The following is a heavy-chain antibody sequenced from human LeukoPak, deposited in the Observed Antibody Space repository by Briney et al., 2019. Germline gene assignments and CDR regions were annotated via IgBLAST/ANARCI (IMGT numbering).Heavy chain of an antibody. Sequence: ASVKVSCKASGFTFSSSAMQWVRQARGQRQHWIGWIVVGSGNTNYAQKFQERVTITRDMSTSTAYMELSSLRSEDTAVYYCAGDPVTASGSSWYYFDYWGQGTLVTVSS. J-gene: IGHJ4*02. D-gene: IGHD6-13*01. CDR3: AGDPVTASGSSWYYFDY. CDR1: GFTFSSSA. CDR2: IVVGSGNT. V-gene: IGHV1-58*02.